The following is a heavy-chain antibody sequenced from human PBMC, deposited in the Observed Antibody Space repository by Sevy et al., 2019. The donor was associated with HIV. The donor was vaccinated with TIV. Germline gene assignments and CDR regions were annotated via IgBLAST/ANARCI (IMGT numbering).Heavy chain of an antibody. J-gene: IGHJ4*02. Sequence: SETLSLTCAVYGGSFSGYYWSWIRQPPGKGLEWIGEINHSGSTNYNPSLKSRVTILVDTSKNQFSLKLSSVTAADTAVYYCARGRPRVITMVRGVTLVFDYWGQGTLVTVSS. CDR2: INHSGST. CDR1: GGSFSGYY. D-gene: IGHD3-10*01. CDR3: ARGRPRVITMVRGVTLVFDY. V-gene: IGHV4-34*01.